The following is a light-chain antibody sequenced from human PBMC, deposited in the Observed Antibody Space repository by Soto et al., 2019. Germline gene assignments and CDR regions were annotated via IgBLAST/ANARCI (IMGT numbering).Light chain of an antibody. CDR3: STWDATLNALI. J-gene: IGLJ2*01. CDR2: SNN. V-gene: IGLV1-44*01. CDR1: SSNIGSHN. Sequence: QSVLTQPPSVSGTPGQRVTISCSGSSSNIGSHNGVWYQHLPGAAPKFLMYSNNQRPSGIPDRFSGSKSGTSASLAISGLQADDEADYYCSTWDATLNALIFGGGTKVTVL.